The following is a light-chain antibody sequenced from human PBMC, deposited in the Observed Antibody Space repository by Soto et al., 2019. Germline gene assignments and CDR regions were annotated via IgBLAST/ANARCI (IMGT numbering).Light chain of an antibody. CDR1: ASGTSRY. V-gene: IGKV3-20*01. Sequence: EIVLTQSPGSLSLSAGGRATLSCRATASGTSRYLAWYNQKPGQAPRLLIEGAYSRATGIPDRFSGTVSGTDVTHTIGRLETEDVAVYDGQQIGSAPPWTVGQGTKVDIK. CDR2: GAY. J-gene: IGKJ1*01. CDR3: QQIGSAPPWT.